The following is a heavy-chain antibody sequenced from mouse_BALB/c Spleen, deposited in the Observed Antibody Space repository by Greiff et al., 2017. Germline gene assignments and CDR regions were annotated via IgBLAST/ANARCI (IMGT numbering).Heavy chain of an antibody. CDR2: ILPGSGST. CDR1: GYTFSSYW. D-gene: IGHD2-1*01. J-gene: IGHJ3*01. V-gene: IGHV1-9*01. Sequence: VQLQESGAELMKPGASVKISCKATGYTFSSYWIEWVKQRPGHGLEWIGEILPGSGSTNYNEKFKGKATFTADTSSNTAYMQLSSLTSEDSAVYYCARKDYGNYVRFAYWGQGTLVTVSA. CDR3: ARKDYGNYVRFAY.